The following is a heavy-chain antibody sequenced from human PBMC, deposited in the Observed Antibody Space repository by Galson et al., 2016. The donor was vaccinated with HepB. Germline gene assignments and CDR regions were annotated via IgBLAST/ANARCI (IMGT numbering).Heavy chain of an antibody. V-gene: IGHV5-51*01. CDR2: MYPADSDT. Sequence: QSGAEVTKPGESLKISCKGSGYTFSSHWIGWVRQMPGKGLEFMGIMYPADSDTTYSPSFQGQVTISVDKSIGTAYLQWSSLKASDTAMYYCARVSDYTFGFGYWGQGTLVSVSS. D-gene: IGHD5-18*01. J-gene: IGHJ4*02. CDR1: GYTFSSHW. CDR3: ARVSDYTFGFGY.